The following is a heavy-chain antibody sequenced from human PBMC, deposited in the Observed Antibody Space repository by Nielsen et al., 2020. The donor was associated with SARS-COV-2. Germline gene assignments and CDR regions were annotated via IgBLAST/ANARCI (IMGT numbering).Heavy chain of an antibody. CDR1: GFTFSSYS. CDR2: ISSSSSTI. V-gene: IGHV3-48*01. CDR3: AREAAAGPFDY. J-gene: IGHJ4*02. D-gene: IGHD6-13*01. Sequence: GGSLRLSCAASGFTFSSYSMNWVRQAPGKGLEWVSYISSSSSTIYYADSVKGRFTISRDNSKNTLYLQMGSLRAEDMAVYYCAREAAAGPFDYWGQGTLVTVSS.